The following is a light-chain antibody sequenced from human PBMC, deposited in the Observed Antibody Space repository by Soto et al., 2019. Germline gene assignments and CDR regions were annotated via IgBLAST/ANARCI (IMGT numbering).Light chain of an antibody. V-gene: IGKV3-11*01. CDR1: QSVSNS. Sequence: EIVLTQSPATLSLSPGERVTLSCRASQSVSNSLAWYQQKPGQPPRLLIYDVSNRATGIPARFSGSGSGTDFTLTISSLEAEDFAVYYCQQRSNWPPITLGQGTRLEIK. CDR3: QQRSNWPPIT. CDR2: DVS. J-gene: IGKJ5*01.